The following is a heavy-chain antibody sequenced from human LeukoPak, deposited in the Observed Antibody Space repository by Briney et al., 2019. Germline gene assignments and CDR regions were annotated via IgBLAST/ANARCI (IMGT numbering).Heavy chain of an antibody. CDR2: IIPIFGTA. V-gene: IGHV1-69*06. Sequence: GASVKVSCKASGGTFSSYAISWVRQAPGQGLEWMGGIIPIFGTANYAQKFQGRVTITADKSTSTAYMELSSLASEDTAIYYCARGRGRLNVNRGVYNYHYYMEFWGTGTTLIVS. CDR1: GGTFSSYA. J-gene: IGHJ6*03. D-gene: IGHD3-10*01. CDR3: ARGRGRLNVNRGVYNYHYYMEF.